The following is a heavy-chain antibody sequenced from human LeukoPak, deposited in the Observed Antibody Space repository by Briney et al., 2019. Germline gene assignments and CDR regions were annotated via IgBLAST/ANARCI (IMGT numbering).Heavy chain of an antibody. Sequence: SETLSLTCAVYGGSFSGYYWSWIRQPPGKGLEWIGEINHSGSTNYNPSLKSRVTISVDTSKNQFSLKLSSVTAADTAVYYCVRGADEGGSSSPQTYYFDYWGQGTLVTVSS. V-gene: IGHV4-34*01. CDR1: GGSFSGYY. J-gene: IGHJ4*02. CDR3: VRGADEGGSSSPQTYYFDY. D-gene: IGHD6-6*01. CDR2: INHSGST.